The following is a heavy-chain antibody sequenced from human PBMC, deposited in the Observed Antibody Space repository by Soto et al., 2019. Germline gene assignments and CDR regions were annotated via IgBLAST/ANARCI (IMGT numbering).Heavy chain of an antibody. V-gene: IGHV3-30-3*01. Sequence: GGSLRLSCAASGFTFSSYAMHWVRQAPGKGLEWVAVISYDGSNKYYADSVKGRFTISRDNSKNTLYLQMNSLRAEDTAVYYCARDCELELPFYFDYWGQGTLVTVS. D-gene: IGHD1-7*01. CDR3: ARDCELELPFYFDY. CDR1: GFTFSSYA. J-gene: IGHJ4*02. CDR2: ISYDGSNK.